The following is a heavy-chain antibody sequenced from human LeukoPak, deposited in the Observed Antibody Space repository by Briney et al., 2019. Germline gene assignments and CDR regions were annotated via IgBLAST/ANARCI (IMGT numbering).Heavy chain of an antibody. CDR3: ARDSSPYCGDDCYFDAFDL. CDR2: INRDGSKN. V-gene: IGHV3-7*03. Sequence: GGSLRLSCAASEFTFGSYWMTWVRQAPGKGLEWVANINRDGSKNHFVDSVKGRFTISRDNAKNFLYLQMNSLSAEDTAVYFCARDSSPYCGDDCYFDAFDLWGQGTMVTVSS. D-gene: IGHD2-21*02. CDR1: EFTFGSYW. J-gene: IGHJ3*01.